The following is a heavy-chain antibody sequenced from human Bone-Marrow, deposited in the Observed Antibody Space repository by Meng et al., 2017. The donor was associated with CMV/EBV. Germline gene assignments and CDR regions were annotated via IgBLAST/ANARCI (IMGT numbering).Heavy chain of an antibody. J-gene: IGHJ4*02. CDR2: IKQDGSEK. D-gene: IGHD6-13*01. Sequence: GGSLRLSCAASGFTFSSYWMSWVRQAPGKGLEWVANIKQDGSEKYYVDSVKGRFTISRDNAKNSLSLQMNSLRAEDTAVYHCARASGKSSNWYSLLDYWGQGTRVNGYS. CDR3: ARASGKSSNWYSLLDY. CDR1: GFTFSSYW. V-gene: IGHV3-7*01.